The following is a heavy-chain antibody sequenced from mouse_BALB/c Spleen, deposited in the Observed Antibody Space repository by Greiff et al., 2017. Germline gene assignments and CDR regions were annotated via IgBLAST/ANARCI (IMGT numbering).Heavy chain of an antibody. CDR3: ARSSYWYFDV. V-gene: IGHV5-6-2*01. J-gene: IGHJ1*01. Sequence: EVQLVESGGGLVKLGGSLKLSCAASGFTFSSYYMSWVRQTPEKRLELVAAINSNGGSTYYPDTVKGRFTISRDNAKNTLYLQMSSLKSEDTALYYCARSSYWYFDVWGAGTTVTVSS. CDR2: INSNGGST. CDR1: GFTFSSYY. D-gene: IGHD1-1*01.